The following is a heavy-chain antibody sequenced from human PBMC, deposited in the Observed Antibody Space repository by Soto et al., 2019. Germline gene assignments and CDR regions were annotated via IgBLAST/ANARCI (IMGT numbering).Heavy chain of an antibody. J-gene: IGHJ5*02. D-gene: IGHD6-13*01. CDR1: GFSFTNYW. CDR2: IDPVDSYA. Sequence: GESLKISCKVSGFSFTNYWISGVRQMPGKGLEWMGNIDPVDSYANYSPSFQGHVTFSVDTSISTAYLQWSSLKASDTAMYFCARIESIARNWFDPWGQGTLVTVSS. CDR3: ARIESIARNWFDP. V-gene: IGHV5-10-1*01.